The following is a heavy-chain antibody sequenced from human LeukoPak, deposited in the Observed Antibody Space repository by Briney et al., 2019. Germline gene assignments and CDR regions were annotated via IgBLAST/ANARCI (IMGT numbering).Heavy chain of an antibody. D-gene: IGHD1-20*01. CDR2: INSDGSST. J-gene: IGHJ3*02. CDR3: ASPSGITGTDDAFDI. Sequence: GGSLRLSCAASGFTFSSYWMHWVRQAPGKGLVWVSRINSDGSSTSYADSVKGRFTISRDNSKNTLYLQMNSLRAEDTAVYYCASPSGITGTDDAFDIWGQGTMVTVSS. CDR1: GFTFSSYW. V-gene: IGHV3-74*01.